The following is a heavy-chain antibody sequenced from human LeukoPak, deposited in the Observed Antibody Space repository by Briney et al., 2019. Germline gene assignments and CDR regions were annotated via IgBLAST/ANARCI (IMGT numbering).Heavy chain of an antibody. D-gene: IGHD2-21*01. CDR2: IYPSGNT. CDR3: ARGVVIAPQTFDY. CDR1: GDSISNSRHY. Sequence: PSETLSLTCTVSGDSISNSRHYWSWIRQPAGKALEWIGRIYPSGNTNFNPSLKSRVSISLDTSKSQFSLKLSSVTAADTAVYYCARGVVIAPQTFDYWGQGILVTVSS. J-gene: IGHJ4*02. V-gene: IGHV4-61*02.